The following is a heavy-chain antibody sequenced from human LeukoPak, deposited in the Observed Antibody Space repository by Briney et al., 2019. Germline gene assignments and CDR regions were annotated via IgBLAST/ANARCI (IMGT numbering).Heavy chain of an antibody. D-gene: IGHD3-3*01. J-gene: IGHJ6*02. CDR3: ARYDFWSGSYPWGYYYYGMDV. CDR1: GYTFTSYG. V-gene: IGHV1-18*01. CDR2: ISAYNGNT. Sequence: GASVKVSCKASGYTFTSYGISWVRQAPGQGLEWMGWISAYNGNTNYAQKLQGRVTMTTDISTSTAYMELRSLRSDDTAVYYGARYDFWSGSYPWGYYYYGMDVWGQGTTVTVSS.